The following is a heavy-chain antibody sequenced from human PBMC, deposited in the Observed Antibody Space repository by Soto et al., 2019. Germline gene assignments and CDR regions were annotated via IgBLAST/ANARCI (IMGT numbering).Heavy chain of an antibody. V-gene: IGHV3-23*01. D-gene: IGHD3-3*01. J-gene: IGHJ4*02. CDR2: ISGSGGST. Sequence: GGSLRLSCAASGFTFSSYAMSWVRQAPGKGLEWVSAISGSGGSTYYTDSVKGRFTISRDNSKNTLYLQMNSLRAEDTAVYYCAKDQEIFGVVIRAYYFDYWGQGTLVTVSS. CDR1: GFTFSSYA. CDR3: AKDQEIFGVVIRAYYFDY.